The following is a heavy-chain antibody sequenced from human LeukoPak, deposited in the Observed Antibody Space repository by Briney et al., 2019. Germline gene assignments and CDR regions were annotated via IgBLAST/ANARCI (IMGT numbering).Heavy chain of an antibody. Sequence: ASVKVSCKASGGTFSSYAISWVRQAPGQGLEWMGRIIPILGIANYAQKFQGRVTITADKSTSTAYMELSSLRSEDTAVYYCARRKSSGWNPYYYGMDVRGQGTTVTVSS. CDR2: IIPILGIA. V-gene: IGHV1-69*04. J-gene: IGHJ6*02. D-gene: IGHD6-19*01. CDR3: ARRKSSGWNPYYYGMDV. CDR1: GGTFSSYA.